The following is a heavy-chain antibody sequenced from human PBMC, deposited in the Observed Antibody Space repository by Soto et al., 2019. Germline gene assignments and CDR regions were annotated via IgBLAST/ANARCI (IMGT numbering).Heavy chain of an antibody. CDR2: INVGNGNT. Sequence: ASVKVSCKASGYTFPTYAMHWVRQAPGQRPEWMGWINVGNGNTKYSQNFQGRVTITRDTSASTAYMELSSLRSEDTAVYYCARQASTVTNNWFDPWGQGTLVTVSS. D-gene: IGHD4-17*01. J-gene: IGHJ5*02. CDR1: GYTFPTYA. CDR3: ARQASTVTNNWFDP. V-gene: IGHV1-3*01.